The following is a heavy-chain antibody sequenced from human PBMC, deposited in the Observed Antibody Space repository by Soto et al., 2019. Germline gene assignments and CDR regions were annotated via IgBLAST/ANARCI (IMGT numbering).Heavy chain of an antibody. CDR2: ISYDGSNK. D-gene: IGHD6-13*01. CDR1: GFTFSSYA. V-gene: IGHV3-30-3*01. J-gene: IGHJ4*02. CDR3: ARDQTTSSLYWGLFDY. Sequence: QVQLVESGGDVVQPGRSLRLSCAASGFTFSSYAMHWVRQAPGKGLEWVAFISYDGSNKFYADSVKGRFTISRDNSKNTLYLQMNSLRAEDTALYYCARDQTTSSLYWGLFDYWGQGTLVTVSS.